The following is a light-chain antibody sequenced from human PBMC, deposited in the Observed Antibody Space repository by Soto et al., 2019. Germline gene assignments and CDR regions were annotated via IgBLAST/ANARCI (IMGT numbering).Light chain of an antibody. CDR1: QGISSPPQNKNN. V-gene: IGKV4-1*01. CDR2: WAS. Sequence: DTLLPQFPASLAVPLGGGATTACNSIQGISSPPQNKNNLAWYQQSPGQPPKLLFYWASTRQSGVPDRFTGSGSGTDFTLTISSLQAEDVAVYYCQQYFRTPLTFGGGTKVEIK. J-gene: IGKJ4*01. CDR3: QQYFRTPLT.